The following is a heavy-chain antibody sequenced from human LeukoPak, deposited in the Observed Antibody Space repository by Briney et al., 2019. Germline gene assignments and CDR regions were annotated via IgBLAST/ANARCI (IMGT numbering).Heavy chain of an antibody. J-gene: IGHJ5*02. CDR2: IKQDGSEK. D-gene: IGHD3-10*01. CDR3: ARDRLWFGELPSNWFDP. Sequence: GGSLRLSCAASGFTFSSYWMSWVRQAPGKGLEWVANIKQDGSEKYYVDSVKGRFTISRDNAKNSLYLQMNSLRAEDTAVYYCARDRLWFGELPSNWFDPWGQGTLVTVSS. CDR1: GFTFSSYW. V-gene: IGHV3-7*03.